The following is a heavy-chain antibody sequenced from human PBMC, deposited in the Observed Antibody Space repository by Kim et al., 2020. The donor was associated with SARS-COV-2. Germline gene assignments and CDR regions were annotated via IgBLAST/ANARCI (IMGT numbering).Heavy chain of an antibody. J-gene: IGHJ4*02. CDR3: ARGVSASWAYYYDY. D-gene: IGHD3-10*01. Sequence: SRSLYNRVTISADTSKNQVSLKLTSVTAADTAMYYCARGVSASWAYYYDYWGQGSLVTVSS. V-gene: IGHV4-39*01.